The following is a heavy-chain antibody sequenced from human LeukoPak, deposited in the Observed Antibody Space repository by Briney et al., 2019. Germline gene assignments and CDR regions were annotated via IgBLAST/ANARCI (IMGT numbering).Heavy chain of an antibody. CDR1: GGSISSSSYY. CDR3: ARVANGVDAGYYYYMDV. V-gene: IGHV4-39*07. D-gene: IGHD2-8*01. CDR2: IYYSGST. J-gene: IGHJ6*03. Sequence: PSETLSLTCTVPGGSISSSSYYWGWICQPPGKGLEWIGSIYYSGSTYYNPSLKSRVTISVDTSKNQFSLKLSSVTAADTAVYYCARVANGVDAGYYYYMDVWGKGTTVTVSS.